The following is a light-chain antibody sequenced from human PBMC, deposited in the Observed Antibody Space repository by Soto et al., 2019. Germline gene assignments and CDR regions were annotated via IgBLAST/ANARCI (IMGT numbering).Light chain of an antibody. V-gene: IGKV3-15*01. Sequence: EIVMTQSPATLSVSPGERATLSCRASQSVSSNLAWYQQKPGQAPRLLIYAASTRATGIPARFSGSGSGTEFTLTIRNLQSEDFAVYYCQQYNNWPPLTFGGGTKVEIK. CDR1: QSVSSN. J-gene: IGKJ4*01. CDR2: AAS. CDR3: QQYNNWPPLT.